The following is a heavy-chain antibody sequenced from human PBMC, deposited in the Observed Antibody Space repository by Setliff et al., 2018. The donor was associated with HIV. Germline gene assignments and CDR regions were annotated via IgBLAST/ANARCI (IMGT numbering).Heavy chain of an antibody. Sequence: ASVKVSCKASGYTFTKSVIHWVRQAPGQGLEWMGYINTNTGNPTYAQGFTGRFVFSVDTPVSTAYLQIFSLKAEDTAVYYCTRDHTPPPNYDFWSGQIDLRNIFYYMDVWGTGSPVTVSS. J-gene: IGHJ6*03. CDR1: GYTFTKSV. D-gene: IGHD3-3*01. V-gene: IGHV7-4-1*01. CDR3: TRDHTPPPNYDFWSGQIDLRNIFYYMDV. CDR2: INTNTGNP.